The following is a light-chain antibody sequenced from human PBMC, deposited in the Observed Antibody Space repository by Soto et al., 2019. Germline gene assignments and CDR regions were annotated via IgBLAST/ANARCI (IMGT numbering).Light chain of an antibody. J-gene: IGKJ2*01. Sequence: EIVLTQSPGTLSLSPGERATLSCRASQSVSRSYLAWYQQKPGQAPRLLIYGASARATGIPDRLSGSGSGTDLTLSISRLEPEDFAVYYCQQYGSSPLYTFGQGTKLEIK. CDR2: GAS. CDR1: QSVSRSY. V-gene: IGKV3-20*01. CDR3: QQYGSSPLYT.